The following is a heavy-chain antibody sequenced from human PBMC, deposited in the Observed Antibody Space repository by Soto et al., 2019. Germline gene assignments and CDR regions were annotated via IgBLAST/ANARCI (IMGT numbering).Heavy chain of an antibody. V-gene: IGHV4-39*01. J-gene: IGHJ4*02. CDR3: ARHISSSSDFDY. CDR1: GGSISSSSYY. CDR2: IYYSGST. D-gene: IGHD6-6*01. Sequence: QLQLQESGPGLVKPSETLSLTCTVSGGSISSSSYYWGWIRQPPGKGLEWIGSIYYSGSTYYNPSLKSRVTISVDTSKNQFSLKLSSVTAADTAVYSCARHISSSSDFDYWGQGTLVTVSS.